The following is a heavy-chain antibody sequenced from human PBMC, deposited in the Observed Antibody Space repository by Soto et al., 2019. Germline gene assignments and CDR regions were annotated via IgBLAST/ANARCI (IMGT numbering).Heavy chain of an antibody. CDR3: AKFQTMVRGVHRGNWFDP. J-gene: IGHJ5*02. CDR1: GGSISSYH. D-gene: IGHD3-10*01. Sequence: SETLSLTCTVSGGSISSYHWSWLRQSPVKGLEWIGYILKTGSTEYNPSLKSRVTISLDTSKNQFSLNVSSMTAADTAVYYCAKFQTMVRGVHRGNWFDPWGQGTQVTVSS. CDR2: ILKTGST. V-gene: IGHV4-4*08.